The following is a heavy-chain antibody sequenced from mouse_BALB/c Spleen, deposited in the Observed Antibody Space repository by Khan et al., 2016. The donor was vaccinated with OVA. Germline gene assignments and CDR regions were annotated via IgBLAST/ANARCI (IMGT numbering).Heavy chain of an antibody. CDR1: GFTFTDTD. D-gene: IGHD1-1*01. CDR2: IDPSNDRS. V-gene: IGHV14-3*02. CDR3: SCPIYYYDALDY. J-gene: IGHJ4*01. Sequence: VQLHQSGPELVKPGASVKMSCTASGFTFTDTDIHWVKQRPEQGLEWIGSIDPSNDRSKYDPKFQGKATLTADTSSNTAYLELISLTSEDTAVYDRSCPIYYYDALDYWGQGTLVAVS.